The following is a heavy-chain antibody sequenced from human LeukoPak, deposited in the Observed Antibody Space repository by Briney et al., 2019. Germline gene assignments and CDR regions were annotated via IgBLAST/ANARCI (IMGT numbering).Heavy chain of an antibody. V-gene: IGHV4-30-4*01. Sequence: SQTLSLTCTVSGGSISSGDYYWSWIRQPPGKGLEWIGYIYYSGSTYYDPSLKSRVTMSVDTSKNQFSLRPTSVTAADTAVYYCARARYTGSYSLFDYWGQGTLVTVSS. CDR3: ARARYTGSYSLFDY. J-gene: IGHJ4*02. CDR2: IYYSGST. D-gene: IGHD1-26*01. CDR1: GGSISSGDYY.